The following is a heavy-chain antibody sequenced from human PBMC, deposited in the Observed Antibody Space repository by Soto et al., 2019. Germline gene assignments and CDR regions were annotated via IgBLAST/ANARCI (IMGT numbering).Heavy chain of an antibody. Sequence: GASVKVSCKASGGTFSSYAISWVRQAPGQGLEWMGGIIPIFGTANYAQKFQGRVTITADESTSTAYMELSSLRSEDTAVYYCARLPSVSSGWYRDYYYYGMDVWGQGTTVTVSS. CDR2: IIPIFGTA. J-gene: IGHJ6*02. D-gene: IGHD6-19*01. CDR1: GGTFSSYA. CDR3: ARLPSVSSGWYRDYYYYGMDV. V-gene: IGHV1-69*13.